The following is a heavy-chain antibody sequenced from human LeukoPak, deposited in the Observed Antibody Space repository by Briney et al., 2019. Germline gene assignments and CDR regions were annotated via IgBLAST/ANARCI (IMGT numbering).Heavy chain of an antibody. CDR1: GFTVSSNY. CDR3: ARNNYYDSSGSLDY. V-gene: IGHV3-53*01. J-gene: IGHJ4*02. D-gene: IGHD3-22*01. Sequence: GGSLRLSCAASGFTVSSNYMSWVRQAPGKGLEWVSVICSGGSTYYADSVKGRFTISRDNSKNTLYLQMNSLRAEDAAVYYCARNNYYDSSGSLDYWGQGTLVTVSS. CDR2: ICSGGST.